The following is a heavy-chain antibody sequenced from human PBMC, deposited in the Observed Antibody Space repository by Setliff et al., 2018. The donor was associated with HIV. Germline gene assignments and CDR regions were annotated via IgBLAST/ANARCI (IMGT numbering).Heavy chain of an antibody. CDR1: GFNFRSYS. D-gene: IGHD1-26*01. CDR2: ISYDGTTA. CDR3: ATGIVAATYFDY. Sequence: GGSLRLSCAASGFNFRSYSLHWVRQAPGEGLEWVAVISYDGTTAYYADSVKGRFTASRDNSKNTLYLQMDSLRLDDTAVYFCATGIVAATYFDYWGQGTLVTVS. J-gene: IGHJ4*02. V-gene: IGHV3-30*04.